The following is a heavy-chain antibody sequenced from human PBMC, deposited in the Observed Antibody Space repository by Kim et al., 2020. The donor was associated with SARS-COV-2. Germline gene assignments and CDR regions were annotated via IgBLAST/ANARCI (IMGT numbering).Heavy chain of an antibody. CDR3: VKGTGFSGTMAGDALDV. CDR2: LSWNSNSF. J-gene: IGHJ3*01. V-gene: IGHV3-9*01. CDR1: GFRFEDYA. D-gene: IGHD5-12*01. Sequence: GGSLRLSCTASGFRFEDYAMHWVRQGPGQGLEWVTGLSWNSNSFSYVDSVRGRFTISRDNAKRSLYLEMNSLRTEDTALYYCVKGTGFSGTMAGDALDVWGQGTAVIVSA.